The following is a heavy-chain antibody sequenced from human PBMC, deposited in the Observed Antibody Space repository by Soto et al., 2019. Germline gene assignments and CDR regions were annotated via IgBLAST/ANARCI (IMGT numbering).Heavy chain of an antibody. CDR2: IYYSGST. V-gene: IGHV4-31*03. J-gene: IGHJ3*02. Sequence: QVQLQESGPGLVKPSQTLSLTCTVSGGSISSGGYYWSWIRQHPGKGLEWIGYIYYSGSTYYNPSLKSRVTISVDTSKNQFSLKLSSVTAADTAVYYCARDLSGSSSWYGAFDIWGQGTMVTVSS. CDR3: ARDLSGSSSWYGAFDI. CDR1: GGSISSGGYY. D-gene: IGHD6-13*01.